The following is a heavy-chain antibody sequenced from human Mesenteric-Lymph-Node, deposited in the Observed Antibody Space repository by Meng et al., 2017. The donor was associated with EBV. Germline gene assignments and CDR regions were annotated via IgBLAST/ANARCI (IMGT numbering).Heavy chain of an antibody. D-gene: IGHD3-22*01. V-gene: IGHV4-4*02. J-gene: IGHJ4*02. CDR1: GDSVTSSNW. CDR3: ARILVGENSGYFLDY. CDR2: MSHSGSS. Sequence: VGRPESAPGLVKPSGTLSLTCGVSGDSVTSSNWWSWVRQPPGKGLEWIGEMSHSGSSNYNPSLNNRVTMSVDKSKNRVFLQLSSVTAADTAMYYCARILVGENSGYFLDYWGQGILVTVSS.